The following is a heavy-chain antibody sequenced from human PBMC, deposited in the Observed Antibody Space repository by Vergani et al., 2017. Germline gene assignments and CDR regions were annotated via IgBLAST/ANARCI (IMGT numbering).Heavy chain of an antibody. D-gene: IGHD3-16*02. CDR3: TSGPEMITFGGVIANFDY. CDR1: GFTFSSYS. Sequence: EVQLVESGGGLVQPGGSLRLSCAASGFTFSSYSMNWVRQASGKGLEWVGRIRSKANSYATAYAASVKGRFTISRDDSKNTAYLQMNSLKTEDTAVYYCTSGPEMITFGGVIANFDYWGQGTLVTVSS. CDR2: IRSKANSYAT. V-gene: IGHV3-73*01. J-gene: IGHJ4*02.